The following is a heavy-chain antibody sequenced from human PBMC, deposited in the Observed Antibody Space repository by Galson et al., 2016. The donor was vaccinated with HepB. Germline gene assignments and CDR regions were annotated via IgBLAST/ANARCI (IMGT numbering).Heavy chain of an antibody. Sequence: SLRLSCAASGLTFSHYTMHWVRQAPGKGLEWKALISYDGTTKLFADSPKGRVTVSRDNPKNTLYLEMNSVRPEDTGVYYCARELVGSGCPKYYGLDVWGQGTTSTVSS. V-gene: IGHV3-30-3*01. D-gene: IGHD6-19*01. CDR2: ISYDGTTK. CDR1: GLTFSHYT. J-gene: IGHJ6*02. CDR3: ARELVGSGCPKYYGLDV.